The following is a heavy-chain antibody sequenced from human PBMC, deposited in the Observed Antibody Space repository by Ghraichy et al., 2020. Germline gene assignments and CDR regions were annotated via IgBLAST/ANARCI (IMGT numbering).Heavy chain of an antibody. V-gene: IGHV4-59*01. Sequence: SQTLSLTCTVSGGSISSYYWSWIRQPPGKGLEWIGYIYYSGSTNYNPSLKSRVTISVDTSKNQFSLKLSSVTAADTAVYYCARDPRQRQTSYYYGMDVWGQGTTVTVSS. CDR1: GGSISSYY. CDR3: ARDPRQRQTSYYYGMDV. CDR2: IYYSGST. J-gene: IGHJ6*02.